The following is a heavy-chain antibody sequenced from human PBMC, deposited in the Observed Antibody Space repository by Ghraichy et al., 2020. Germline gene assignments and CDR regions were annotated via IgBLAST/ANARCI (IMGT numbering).Heavy chain of an antibody. V-gene: IGHV1-24*01. J-gene: IGHJ6*02. CDR2: FDPEEGET. Sequence: ASVKVSCKVSGNTLRESSMHWVRQAPGRGLEWLGGFDPEEGETIYAQKFQGRVTMTEDTSTDTAYMELSSPGSEDTAVYYCATPGGRERATWEYGMDVWGQGTTVTVSS. CDR3: ATPGGRERATWEYGMDV. CDR1: GNTLRESS. D-gene: IGHD1-26*01.